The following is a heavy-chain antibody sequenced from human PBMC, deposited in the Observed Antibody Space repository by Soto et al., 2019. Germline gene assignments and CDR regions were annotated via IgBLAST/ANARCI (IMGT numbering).Heavy chain of an antibody. CDR2: IKQDGSEK. Sequence: GGSLRLSCAASGVTFSSYWMSWVRQAPGKGLEWVANIKQDGSEKYYVDSVKGRFTISRDNAKNSLYLQMNSLRAEDTAVYYCAPSYGYYFDYWGQGTLVTVSS. V-gene: IGHV3-7*05. CDR3: APSYGYYFDY. D-gene: IGHD5-18*01. J-gene: IGHJ4*02. CDR1: GVTFSSYW.